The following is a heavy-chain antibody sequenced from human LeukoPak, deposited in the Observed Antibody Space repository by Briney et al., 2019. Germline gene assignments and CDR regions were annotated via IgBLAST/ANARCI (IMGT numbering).Heavy chain of an antibody. D-gene: IGHD2-15*01. CDR2: IYTSGST. Sequence: KPSETPSLNRTVSCGSLSSYYWGWIPQPAREGLEWIGGIYTSGSTNYNPSLKSRVTMSVDTSKNQFSLKLSSVTAADTAVYYCARDHCSGGSCYFSLDYWGQGTLVTVSS. CDR3: ARDHCSGGSCYFSLDY. J-gene: IGHJ4*02. V-gene: IGHV4-4*07. CDR1: CGSLSSYY.